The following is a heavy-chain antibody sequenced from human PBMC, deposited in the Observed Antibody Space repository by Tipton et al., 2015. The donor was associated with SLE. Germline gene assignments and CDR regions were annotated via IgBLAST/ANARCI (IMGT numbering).Heavy chain of an antibody. CDR2: ISSSSSYT. CDR1: GFTFSSYA. D-gene: IGHD3-10*01. J-gene: IGHJ6*02. Sequence: SLRLSCAASGFTFSSYAMSWIRQAPGKGLEWVSYISSSSSYTNYADSVKGRFTISRDNAKNSLYLQMNSLRAEDTAVYYCARDRTMVRGVDYYYGMDVWGQGTTVTVSS. CDR3: ARDRTMVRGVDYYYGMDV. V-gene: IGHV3-11*05.